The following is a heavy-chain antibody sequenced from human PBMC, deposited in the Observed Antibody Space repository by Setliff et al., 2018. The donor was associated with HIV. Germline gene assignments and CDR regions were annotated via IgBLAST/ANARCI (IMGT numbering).Heavy chain of an antibody. D-gene: IGHD5-12*01. CDR3: ARLGRPYSGQGWFDP. CDR1: GDSIFTSTYY. CDR2: IYYSGNT. J-gene: IGHJ5*02. V-gene: IGHV4-39*01. Sequence: LSPTCSVPGDSIFTSTYYCGWIRQPPGKRLEWIGSIYYSGNTYYNPSLKSRVTISVDTSKNQFFLNLSSVTATDSAVYYCARLGRPYSGQGWFDPWGQGTLVTAPQ.